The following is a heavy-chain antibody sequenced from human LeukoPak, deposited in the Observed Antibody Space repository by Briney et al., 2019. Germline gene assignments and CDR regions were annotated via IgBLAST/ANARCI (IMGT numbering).Heavy chain of an antibody. D-gene: IGHD2-15*01. CDR1: GGSISSSSYY. Sequence: SETLSLXCTVSGGSISSSSYYWGWIRQPPGKGLEWIGSIYYSGITYYNPSLKSRVTISVDTSKNQFSLKLSSVTAADTAVYYCATPIVVAGTIDYWGQGTLVTVSS. V-gene: IGHV4-39*01. CDR2: IYYSGIT. J-gene: IGHJ4*02. CDR3: ATPIVVAGTIDY.